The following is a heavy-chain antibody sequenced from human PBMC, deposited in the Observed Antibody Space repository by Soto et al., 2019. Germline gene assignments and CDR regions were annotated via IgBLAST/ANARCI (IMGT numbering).Heavy chain of an antibody. CDR1: GYMFNSYG. CDR2: ISGYNVKT. D-gene: IGHD6-19*01. Sequence: QVQLVQSGAEVKKRGASVKVSCKASGYMFNSYGMSWLRQAPGQVLEWIGWISGYNVKTDLAQKFQGRVTMTTEASTSTVYMELTSLRFDDTALYYCARDETYTAGWYFEHWGQGTLVTVPS. CDR3: ARDETYTAGWYFEH. J-gene: IGHJ4*02. V-gene: IGHV1-18*01.